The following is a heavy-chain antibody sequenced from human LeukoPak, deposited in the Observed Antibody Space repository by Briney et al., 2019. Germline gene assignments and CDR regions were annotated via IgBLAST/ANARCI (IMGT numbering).Heavy chain of an antibody. V-gene: IGHV3-66*01. CDR1: RFTVSSNY. Sequence: GGSLRLSCAASRFTVSSNYMSWVRQAPGKGLDWVSIIYSGGSTYYADPVKGRFTISRDNSKNTLYLQMNSLRAEDTAVYYCARGDYYDSSGYLNWFDPWGQGTLVTVSS. D-gene: IGHD3-22*01. CDR2: IYSGGST. J-gene: IGHJ5*02. CDR3: ARGDYYDSSGYLNWFDP.